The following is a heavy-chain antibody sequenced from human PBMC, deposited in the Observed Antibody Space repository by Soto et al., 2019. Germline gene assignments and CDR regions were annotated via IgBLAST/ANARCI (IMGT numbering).Heavy chain of an antibody. CDR1: VFTFSSCG. CDR2: ISGSGGST. V-gene: IGHV3-23*01. D-gene: IGHD2-15*01. Sequence: GGSLRLSCAASVFTFSSCGMNWVRQAPGKGLEWVSSISGSGGSTYYPDSVKGRFTISRDNSKNTLYLQMNSLSASDTAVYYCGYCRGRGRYFTFDYWGQGNPVTVSS. J-gene: IGHJ4*02. CDR3: GYCRGRGRYFTFDY.